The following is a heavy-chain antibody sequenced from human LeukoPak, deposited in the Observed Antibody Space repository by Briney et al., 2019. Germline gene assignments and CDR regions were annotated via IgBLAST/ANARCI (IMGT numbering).Heavy chain of an antibody. Sequence: SETLSLTCTASGGSISSYYWSWIRQPPGKGLEWIGYISYSGSTNYNPSLKSRVTISVDTSKNQFSLNLSSVSAADTAVYYCARAHSGSSLVEFWGQGTLVTVSS. J-gene: IGHJ4*02. V-gene: IGHV4-59*01. CDR2: ISYSGST. CDR1: GGSISSYY. D-gene: IGHD1-26*01. CDR3: ARAHSGSSLVEF.